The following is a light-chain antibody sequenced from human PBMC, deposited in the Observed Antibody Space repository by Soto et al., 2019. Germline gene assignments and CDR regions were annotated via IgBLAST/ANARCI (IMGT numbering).Light chain of an antibody. J-gene: IGLJ1*01. CDR3: QSYDNSPSGGYV. Sequence: QAVVTQPPSVSGAPGQRVTISCTGSSSNIGAGYDVHWYQQLPGTAPKLLIFGYSTRPSGVPDRFSGSKSGTSASLAITGLQAEDEADYYCQSYDNSPSGGYVFGSGTKVTVL. V-gene: IGLV1-40*01. CDR1: SSNIGAGYD. CDR2: GYS.